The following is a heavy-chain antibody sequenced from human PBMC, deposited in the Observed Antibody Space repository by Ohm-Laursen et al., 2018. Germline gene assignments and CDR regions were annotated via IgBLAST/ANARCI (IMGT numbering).Heavy chain of an antibody. D-gene: IGHD3-22*01. Sequence: AASVKVSCKASGYTFTSYYMHWVRQAPGQGLEWMGIINPSSRTTGYAQKFQGRVTVTMDTSTSTVYMVLSSLRSEDTAVYYCAREEGTYYDSGGPAARVTDYWGQGTLVTVSS. CDR2: INPSSRTT. CDR3: AREEGTYYDSGGPAARVTDY. J-gene: IGHJ4*02. V-gene: IGHV1-46*01. CDR1: GYTFTSYY.